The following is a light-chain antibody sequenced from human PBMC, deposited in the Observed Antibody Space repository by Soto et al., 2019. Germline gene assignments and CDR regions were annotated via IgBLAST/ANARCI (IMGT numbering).Light chain of an antibody. CDR3: QQSYSTPPT. Sequence: DIQMTQSPSSLSASVGDRVTITCRASQSISSYLNWYQQKQGKAPKLLIYAASSLQSGVPSRFSGSGAGTEFTLTISSLQPEDFATYYCQQSYSTPPTFGQGTRLEIK. J-gene: IGKJ5*01. CDR1: QSISSY. CDR2: AAS. V-gene: IGKV1-39*01.